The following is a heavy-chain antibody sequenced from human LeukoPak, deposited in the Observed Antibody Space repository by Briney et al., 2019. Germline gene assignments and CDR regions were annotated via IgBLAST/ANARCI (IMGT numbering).Heavy chain of an antibody. V-gene: IGHV3-64*04. CDR1: GFTFSAYT. CDR3: ARSYSNHLFGTDV. CDR2: ISSNGGKT. Sequence: PGGSLRLSCSVSGFTFSAYTMHWVRQAPGRGLQYVSSISSNGGKTYYADSVKGRFTISRDNSQNTVFLQMNSVRVEDTAVYYCARSYSNHLFGTDVWGQGTAVTVSS. D-gene: IGHD4-11*01. J-gene: IGHJ6*02.